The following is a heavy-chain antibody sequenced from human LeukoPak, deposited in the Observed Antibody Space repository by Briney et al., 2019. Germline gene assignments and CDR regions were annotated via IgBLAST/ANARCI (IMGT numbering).Heavy chain of an antibody. V-gene: IGHV4-61*08. CDR1: GGSISSCGYS. Sequence: AETLSLTCAVSGGSISSCGYSWSWIRQPPGKVLEWIWCIYYSRSTNYNPSLKSRVIISVDTSKNLFSLKLSSVTAADTAVYYCAGDVRLPRRAFDIWGQGTMVTVSS. D-gene: IGHD5-18*01. CDR3: AGDVRLPRRAFDI. J-gene: IGHJ3*02. CDR2: IYYSRST.